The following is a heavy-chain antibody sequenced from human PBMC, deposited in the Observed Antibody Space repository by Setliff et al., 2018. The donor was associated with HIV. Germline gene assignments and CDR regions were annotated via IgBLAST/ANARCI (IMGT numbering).Heavy chain of an antibody. CDR2: ISGYNANT. J-gene: IGHJ4*02. V-gene: IGHV1-18*01. Sequence: ASVKVSCKASGYSFSTYGISWTRQAPGQGLEWLGWISGYNANTNYAQKLQGKVIMTTDTSTSTAYMEVRSLRSDDTAVYFCARAPLGDFWSGKDYFDYWGQGTLVTVSS. CDR1: GYSFSTYG. CDR3: ARAPLGDFWSGKDYFDY. D-gene: IGHD3-3*01.